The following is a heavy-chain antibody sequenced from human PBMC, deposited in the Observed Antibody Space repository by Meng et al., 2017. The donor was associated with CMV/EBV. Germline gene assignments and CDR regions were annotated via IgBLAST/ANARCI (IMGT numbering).Heavy chain of an antibody. J-gene: IGHJ4*02. CDR3: AKTTVTPGAY. CDR2: IRYDGSNK. CDR1: GFTFSSYG. Sequence: QVQLVESGGGVVQPGGSLRLSCAASGFTFSSYGMHWVRQAPGKGLEWAAFIRYDGSNKYYADSVKGRFTISRDNSKNTLYLQMNSLRAEDTAVYYCAKTTVTPGAYWGQGTLVTVSS. D-gene: IGHD4-11*01. V-gene: IGHV3-30*02.